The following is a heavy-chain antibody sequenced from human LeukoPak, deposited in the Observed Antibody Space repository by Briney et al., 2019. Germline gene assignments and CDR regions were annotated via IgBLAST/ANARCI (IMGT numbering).Heavy chain of an antibody. CDR2: ISAYNGNT. V-gene: IGHV1-18*01. CDR3: ARGYYYDSSGYYYGPRIDP. Sequence: ASVKVSCKASGYTFTSYGISWVRQAPGQGLEWMGWISAYNGNTNYAQKLQGRVTMTTDTSTSTAYMELRSLRSDDTAVYYCARGYYYDSSGYYYGPRIDPWGQGTLVTVSS. CDR1: GYTFTSYG. D-gene: IGHD3-22*01. J-gene: IGHJ5*02.